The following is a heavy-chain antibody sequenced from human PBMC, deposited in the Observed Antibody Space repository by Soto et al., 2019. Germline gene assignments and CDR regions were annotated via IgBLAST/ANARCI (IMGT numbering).Heavy chain of an antibody. CDR2: ISYDGGND. CDR1: GFTFSSYG. D-gene: IGHD1-26*01. J-gene: IGHJ4*02. V-gene: IGHV3-30*03. CDR3: ATDRYSGTYPTAFDY. Sequence: QVQLVQSGGGVVQPGRSLRLSCAGSGFTFSSYGIHWVRQAPGKGLEGVALISYDGGNDKYTESVKDRFTISRDDSHKVAYLQMSSLRTEDTAMYYCATDRYSGTYPTAFDYWGQGSLMTVSS.